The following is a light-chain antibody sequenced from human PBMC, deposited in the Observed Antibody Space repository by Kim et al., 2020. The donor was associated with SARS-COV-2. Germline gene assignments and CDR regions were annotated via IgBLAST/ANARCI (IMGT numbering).Light chain of an antibody. CDR2: RAS. V-gene: IGKV3-15*01. Sequence: EVVMTQSPATLSVSPGERATLSCRASQSVSSNLAWYQQKPGQAPRLLIYRASTRATGIPARFSGSGSGTEFTLTISSLQYEDFALYYCQQYTNCPPEYTFGQGTKMEI. CDR1: QSVSSN. J-gene: IGKJ2*01. CDR3: QQYTNCPPEYT.